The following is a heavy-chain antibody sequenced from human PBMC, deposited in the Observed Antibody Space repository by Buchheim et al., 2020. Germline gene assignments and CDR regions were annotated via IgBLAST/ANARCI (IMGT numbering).Heavy chain of an antibody. V-gene: IGHV1-46*03. D-gene: IGHD6-13*01. J-gene: IGHJ4*02. CDR3: GRDAVAAAGAEDFDF. Sequence: HVQLMQSGAEVKKPGASVKVSCKASGYTFTSYYIHWVRQAPGQGLEWMALINPTDDYTEYAQRLQGRVTVTSDRSTNTVYMGLSSLISEDTAMYYCGRDAVAAAGAEDFDFWGQGT. CDR2: INPTDDYT. CDR1: GYTFTSYY.